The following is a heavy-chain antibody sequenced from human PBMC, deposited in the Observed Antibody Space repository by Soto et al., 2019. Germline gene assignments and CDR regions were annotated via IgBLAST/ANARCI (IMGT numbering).Heavy chain of an antibody. Sequence: PGGSLRLSCTASGFTFSSYSMNWVRQAPGKGLEWVSSISGSGGSTYYADSVKGRFTISRDNSKNTLYLQMNSLRAEDTAVYYCAKGTLVVDDIDYWGQGTLVTVSS. CDR2: ISGSGGST. CDR3: AKGTLVVDDIDY. CDR1: GFTFSSYS. D-gene: IGHD2-15*01. V-gene: IGHV3-23*01. J-gene: IGHJ4*02.